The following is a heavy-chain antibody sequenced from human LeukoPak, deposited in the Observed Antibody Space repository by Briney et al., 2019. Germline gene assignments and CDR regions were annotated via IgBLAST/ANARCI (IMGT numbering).Heavy chain of an antibody. D-gene: IGHD2-21*02. J-gene: IGHJ4*02. CDR3: ARDRMSRLPY. CDR1: GYTFIGYF. V-gene: IGHV1-2*02. CDR2: INTNSGGT. Sequence: ASVKVSCKASGYTFIGYFMHWVRQAPGQGLERMGWINTNSGGTNYAQKFQGRVTMTRDTSITTAYMELSRLRSDDTAVYYCARDRMSRLPYWGQGTLVTVSS.